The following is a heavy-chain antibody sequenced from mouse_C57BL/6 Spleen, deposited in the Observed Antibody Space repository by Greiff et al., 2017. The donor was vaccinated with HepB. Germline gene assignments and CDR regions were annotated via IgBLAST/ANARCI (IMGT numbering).Heavy chain of an antibody. CDR3: ARRSVDY. CDR1: GYSFTGYY. J-gene: IGHJ4*01. CDR2: INPSTGGT. Sequence: EVKLMESGPELVKPGASVKISCKASGYSFTGYYMNWVKQSPEKSLEWIGEINPSTGGTTYNQKFKAKATLTVDKSSSTAYMQLKSLTSEDSAVYYCARRSVDYWGQGTSVTVSS. V-gene: IGHV1-42*01.